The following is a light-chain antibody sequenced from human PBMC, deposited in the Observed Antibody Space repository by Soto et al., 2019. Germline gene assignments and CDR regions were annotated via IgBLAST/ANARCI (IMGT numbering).Light chain of an antibody. J-gene: IGKJ2*01. CDR1: QDISSN. Sequence: EIVMTQYPDTLSVTLWERATLSCRASQDISSNFAWYQQKPGQAPRLLIYDASTRATGIPARFSGSGSEPEFTLTISSLQSEDFAVYYCQQYNNWPPYTFGQGTKLEIK. V-gene: IGKV3-15*01. CDR2: DAS. CDR3: QQYNNWPPYT.